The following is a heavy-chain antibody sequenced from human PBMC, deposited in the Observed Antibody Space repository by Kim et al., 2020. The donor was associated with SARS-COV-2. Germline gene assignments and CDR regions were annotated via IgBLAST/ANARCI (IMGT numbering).Heavy chain of an antibody. Sequence: ADSLEGRFTSSSDESKNTRYLQMNSLRAEDTAMYYCARFGGTGSSIWFDPWGPGTLVTVSS. V-gene: IGHV3-53*01. CDR3: ARFGGTGSSIWFDP. D-gene: IGHD3-10*01. J-gene: IGHJ5*02.